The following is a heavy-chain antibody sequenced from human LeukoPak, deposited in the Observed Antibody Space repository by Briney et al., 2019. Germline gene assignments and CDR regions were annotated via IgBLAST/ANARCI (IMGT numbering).Heavy chain of an antibody. CDR3: ARVANAYDSSGYYPKPYYFDY. Sequence: SETLSLTCTVSGGSVSSGSYYWSWIRQPPGKGLEWIGYIYYSGSTNYNPSLKSRVTISVDTSKNQFSLKLSSVTAADTAVYYCARVANAYDSSGYYPKPYYFDYWGQGTRVTVSS. CDR1: GGSVSSGSYY. D-gene: IGHD3-22*01. J-gene: IGHJ4*02. V-gene: IGHV4-61*01. CDR2: IYYSGST.